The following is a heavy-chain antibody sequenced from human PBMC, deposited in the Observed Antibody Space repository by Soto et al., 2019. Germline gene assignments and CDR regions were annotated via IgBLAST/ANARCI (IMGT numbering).Heavy chain of an antibody. Sequence: PSETLSLTCTVSGGSISSGDYYWSWIRQPPGKGLEWIGYIYYSGSTYCNPSVKSRVTIPVDTSKNQVSPKLTSVTAADTAVYDCAXDQNDFWSVYPKYGMDVWGQGTMVTVSS. V-gene: IGHV4-30-4*01. CDR1: GGSISSGDYY. D-gene: IGHD3-3*01. J-gene: IGHJ6*02. CDR3: AXDQNDFWSVYPKYGMDV. CDR2: IYYSGST.